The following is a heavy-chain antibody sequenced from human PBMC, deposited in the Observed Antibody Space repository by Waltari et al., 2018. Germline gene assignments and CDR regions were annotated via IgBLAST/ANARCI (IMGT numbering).Heavy chain of an antibody. CDR3: ARRRLGVDSSGPIDY. Sequence: EVQLVQSGAVVKKPGESLKISCKGSGYSFTSYWIGLVLQMPGKGLEWMGIIYPGDSDPIYSPSFQGQVTISADKSISTAYLQWSSLKASDTAMYYCARRRLGVDSSGPIDYWGQGTLVTVSS. CDR2: IYPGDSDP. J-gene: IGHJ4*02. CDR1: GYSFTSYW. D-gene: IGHD3-22*01. V-gene: IGHV5-51*03.